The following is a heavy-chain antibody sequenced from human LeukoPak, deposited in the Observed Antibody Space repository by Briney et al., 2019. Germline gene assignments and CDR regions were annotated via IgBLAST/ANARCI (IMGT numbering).Heavy chain of an antibody. CDR3: AETVAGMVY. CDR1: GDSISSSSSY. D-gene: IGHD6-19*01. J-gene: IGHJ4*02. V-gene: IGHV4-39*07. CDR2: RYYRGST. Sequence: SETLSLTCIVSGDSISSSSSYWGWIRQPPGKGLEWIGSRYYRGSTYYNPSLKSRVTISVDTSKNQFSLKLSSVTAADTAVYYCAETVAGMVYWGQGTLVTVSS.